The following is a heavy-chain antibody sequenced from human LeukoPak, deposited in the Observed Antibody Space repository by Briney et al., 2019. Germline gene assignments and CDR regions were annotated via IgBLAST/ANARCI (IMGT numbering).Heavy chain of an antibody. D-gene: IGHD1-26*01. CDR1: GFIFSNYG. CDR2: IRYDGSDK. J-gene: IGHJ4*02. Sequence: GGSLRLSCAASGFIFSNYGMHWVRQAPGKGLEWVAFIRYDGSDKYYVDSVKGRFTISRDNSKNTLYLQMNSLRAEDTAVYYCAKDPVGTTVRGDYWGQGTLVTVSS. CDR3: AKDPVGTTVRGDY. V-gene: IGHV3-30*02.